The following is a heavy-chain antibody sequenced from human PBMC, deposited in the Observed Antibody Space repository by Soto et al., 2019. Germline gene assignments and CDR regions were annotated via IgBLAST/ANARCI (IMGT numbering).Heavy chain of an antibody. Sequence: QVQLVESGGGVVQPGRSLRLSCAASGFTFSSYGMHWVRQAPGKGLEWVAVIWYDGSNKYYADSVKGRFTISRDNSKNKLYLQMNSLRAEDTAVYYCARVPFVYCSSTSCYADYWGQGTLVTVSS. CDR2: IWYDGSNK. J-gene: IGHJ4*02. V-gene: IGHV3-33*01. D-gene: IGHD2-2*01. CDR1: GFTFSSYG. CDR3: ARVPFVYCSSTSCYADY.